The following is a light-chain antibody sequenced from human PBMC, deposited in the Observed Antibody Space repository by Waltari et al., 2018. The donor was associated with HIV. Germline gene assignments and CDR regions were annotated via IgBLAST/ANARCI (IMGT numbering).Light chain of an antibody. V-gene: IGKV4-1*01. CDR3: QQYFISPPT. Sequence: DIVMTQSPDSLAVSMGERATINCKSSQSVSFSSHNKKYLAWYQQKPGQPPNLLISWASARESGIPDRFSGGGSGTDFTLTISSLQAEDVAVYFCQQYFISPPTFGRGTKLEI. J-gene: IGKJ2*01. CDR1: QSVSFSSHNKKY. CDR2: WAS.